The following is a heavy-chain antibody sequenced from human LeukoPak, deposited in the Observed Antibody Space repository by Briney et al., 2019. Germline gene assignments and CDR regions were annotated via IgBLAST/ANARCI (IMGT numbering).Heavy chain of an antibody. CDR3: ARGGVDY. V-gene: IGHV3-74*01. CDR1: GFSFSVFW. D-gene: IGHD2-8*02. CDR2: IKTDGSIT. Sequence: GGSLRLSCAASGFSFSVFWMHWVRQAPGKGPVWVSRIKTDGSITNYADSVKGRFTISRDNAKNTLYLQMNSLRAEDTAVYYCARGGVDYWGQGTLVTVSS. J-gene: IGHJ4*02.